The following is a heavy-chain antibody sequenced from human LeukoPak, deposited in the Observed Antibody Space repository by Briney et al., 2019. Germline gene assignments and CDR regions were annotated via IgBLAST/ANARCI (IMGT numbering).Heavy chain of an antibody. V-gene: IGHV1-69*05. CDR3: ARPKRDGYNYDFDY. CDR2: IIPIFGTA. D-gene: IGHD5-24*01. CDR1: GATFSSYA. J-gene: IGHJ4*02. Sequence: SVKVSCKASGATFSSYAISWVRQAPGQGLEWMGGIIPIFGTANYAQKFQGRVTITTDESTSTAYMELSSLRSEDTAVYYCARPKRDGYNYDFDYWGQGTLVTVSS.